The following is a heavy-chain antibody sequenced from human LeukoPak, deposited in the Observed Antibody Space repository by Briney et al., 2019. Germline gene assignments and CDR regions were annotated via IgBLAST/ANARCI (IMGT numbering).Heavy chain of an antibody. V-gene: IGHV3-23*01. Sequence: GSLRLSCAASGFTFSSYGMSWVRQAPGKGLEWVSAISGSGGSTYYADSVKGRFTISRDNSKNTLYLQMNSLRAEDTAVYYCAKDPVVVAATWYYFDYWGQGTLVTVSS. D-gene: IGHD2-15*01. CDR3: AKDPVVVAATWYYFDY. CDR2: ISGSGGST. J-gene: IGHJ4*02. CDR1: GFTFSSYG.